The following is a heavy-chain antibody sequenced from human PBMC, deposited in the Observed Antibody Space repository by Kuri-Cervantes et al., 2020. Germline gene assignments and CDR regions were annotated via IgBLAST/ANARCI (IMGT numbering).Heavy chain of an antibody. D-gene: IGHD3-10*01. V-gene: IGHV1-2*04. CDR1: GYTFTGYY. J-gene: IGHJ2*01. Sequence: ASVKVSCKASGYTFTGYYMHWVRQAPGQGLEWMGWIKPNSGGTNYAQKFQGWVTMTRDTSISTAYMELSRLRSDDTAVYYCARGAGAMVRGVIPWYFDLWGRGTPVTVSS. CDR3: ARGAGAMVRGVIPWYFDL. CDR2: IKPNSGGT.